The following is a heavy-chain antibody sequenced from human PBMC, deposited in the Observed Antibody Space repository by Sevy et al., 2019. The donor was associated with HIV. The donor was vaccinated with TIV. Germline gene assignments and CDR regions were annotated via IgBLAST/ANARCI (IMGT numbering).Heavy chain of an antibody. Sequence: ASVKVSCKASGCTFSSYAISWVRQAPGQGLEWMGGIIPIFGTANYAPKFQGRVTITEDESTSPAYMELSSLTSVDTAVYYCARDGYCSSTSCYGQPDYYYYYGMDVWGQGTTVTVSS. CDR2: IIPIFGTA. J-gene: IGHJ6*02. V-gene: IGHV1-69*13. CDR1: GCTFSSYA. D-gene: IGHD2-2*01. CDR3: ARDGYCSSTSCYGQPDYYYYYGMDV.